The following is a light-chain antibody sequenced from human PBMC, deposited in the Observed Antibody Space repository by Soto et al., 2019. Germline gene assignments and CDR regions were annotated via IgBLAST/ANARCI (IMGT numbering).Light chain of an antibody. J-gene: IGLJ3*02. CDR3: SSYTSSSTGV. V-gene: IGLV2-14*01. CDR2: EVR. Sequence: QSALTQPASVSGSPGQSITISCTGTSSDVGAYNYVSWYQQHPGKAPKLMIYEVRHRPSGVSDRFSGSRSGNTASLTISGLQTEDESDYYCSSYTSSSTGVFGGGTKLTVL. CDR1: SSDVGAYNY.